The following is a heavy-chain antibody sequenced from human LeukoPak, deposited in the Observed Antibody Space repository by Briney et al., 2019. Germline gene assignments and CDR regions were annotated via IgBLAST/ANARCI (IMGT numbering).Heavy chain of an antibody. J-gene: IGHJ4*02. Sequence: SETLSLTCTVSGGSISSGSYYWSWIRQPAGRGLEWIGRIYTSGSTNYNPSLKSRVTISVDTSKNQFSLKLSSVTAADTAVYYCARETGSGSNIDYWGQGTLVTVSS. D-gene: IGHD3-10*01. CDR1: GGSISSGSYY. V-gene: IGHV4-61*02. CDR3: ARETGSGSNIDY. CDR2: IYTSGST.